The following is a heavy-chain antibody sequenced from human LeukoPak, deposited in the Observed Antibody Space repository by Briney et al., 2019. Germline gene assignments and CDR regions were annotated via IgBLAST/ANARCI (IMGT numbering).Heavy chain of an antibody. CDR1: GYSFTSYW. J-gene: IGHJ3*02. CDR3: ARQGTLTGYYDDI. Sequence: GESLKISCKGSGYSFTSYWIGWVRRMPGKGLEWMGIIYPGDSDTRYSPSFQAQVTISADKSISTAYLQWSSLKASDTAMYYCARQGTLTGYYDDIWGQGTMVTVSS. V-gene: IGHV5-51*01. CDR2: IYPGDSDT. D-gene: IGHD3-9*01.